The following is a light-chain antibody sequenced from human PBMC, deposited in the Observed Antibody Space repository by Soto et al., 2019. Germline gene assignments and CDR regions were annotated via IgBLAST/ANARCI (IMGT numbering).Light chain of an antibody. CDR2: SAN. V-gene: IGKV1-12*01. CDR3: QQYDNLPYT. CDR1: QGISSW. Sequence: DIQMTQSPSSVSASVGDRVTITCRASQGISSWLAWSQQKPGKVPKRLMYSANRLESGVPSRFSGSGSGTDFTFTISSLQPEDIATYYCQQYDNLPYTFGQGTKVDI. J-gene: IGKJ2*01.